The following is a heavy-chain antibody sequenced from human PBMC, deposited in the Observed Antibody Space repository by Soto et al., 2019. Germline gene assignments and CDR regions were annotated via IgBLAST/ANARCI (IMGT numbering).Heavy chain of an antibody. D-gene: IGHD3-10*01. Sequence: SETLSLTCAVYGGSFSGYYWSWIRQPPGKGLEWIGEINQSGSTNYNPSLKSRVTISVDTSKNQFSLKLSSVTAADTAVYYCARGGSGRYYPPLRYYYYYGMDVWGQGTTVTVSS. J-gene: IGHJ6*02. V-gene: IGHV4-34*01. CDR2: INQSGST. CDR1: GGSFSGYY. CDR3: ARGGSGRYYPPLRYYYYYGMDV.